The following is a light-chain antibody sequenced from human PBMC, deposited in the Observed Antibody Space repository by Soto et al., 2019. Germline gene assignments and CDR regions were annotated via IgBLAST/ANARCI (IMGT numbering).Light chain of an antibody. CDR3: QHFGNSLYT. Sequence: EIVLTQSPGTLSLSPGERATLSCRASQSVTSNHVAWYQQKPGQAPRLLIYGVSSRATGIPDRFSGSGSGTDFTLTISRVEPEDFAVYYCQHFGNSLYTFGQGTKLEIK. J-gene: IGKJ2*01. CDR1: QSVTSNH. CDR2: GVS. V-gene: IGKV3-20*01.